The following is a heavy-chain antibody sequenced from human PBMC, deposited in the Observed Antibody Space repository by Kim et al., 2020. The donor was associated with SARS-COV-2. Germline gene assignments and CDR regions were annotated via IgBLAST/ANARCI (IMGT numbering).Heavy chain of an antibody. D-gene: IGHD3-3*01. J-gene: IGHJ6*02. V-gene: IGHV3-21*01. CDR2: ISSSRSYI. CDR1: GFTFSSYS. Sequence: GGSLRLSCAASGFTFSSYSMNWVRQAPGKGLEWVSSISSSRSYIYYADSVKGLFTISRDNAKNSLYLQMNSLRAEDTAVYYCARDGGITIFGVVTADYGMDVWGQGTTVTVSS. CDR3: ARDGGITIFGVVTADYGMDV.